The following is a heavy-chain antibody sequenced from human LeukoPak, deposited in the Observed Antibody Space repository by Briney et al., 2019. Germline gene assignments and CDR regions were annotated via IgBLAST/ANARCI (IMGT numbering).Heavy chain of an antibody. Sequence: ASVKVSCKASGYTFTSYGISWVRQAPGQGLEWMGWISAYNGNTNYAQKLQGRVTMTTATSTSTAYMELRSLRSDDTAVYYCARPYYYDSSGYLGYWGQGTLVTVSS. J-gene: IGHJ4*02. D-gene: IGHD3-22*01. CDR1: GYTFTSYG. CDR2: ISAYNGNT. V-gene: IGHV1-18*01. CDR3: ARPYYYDSSGYLGY.